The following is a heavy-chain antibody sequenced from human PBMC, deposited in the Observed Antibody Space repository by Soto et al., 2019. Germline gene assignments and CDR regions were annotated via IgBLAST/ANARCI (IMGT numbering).Heavy chain of an antibody. CDR1: GYTFTRYT. V-gene: IGHV1-3*01. CDR2: INPDNGNT. Sequence: QVQLVQSGAEVKKPGASVKISCKASGYTFTRYTMNWVRQAPGQRLEWMGWINPDNGNTKSSQKFQDRVIITRDTSASTAYMDLRSLRSEDTAVYYCARGIATGQLDPWGQGTLVPVSS. J-gene: IGHJ5*02. D-gene: IGHD2-15*01. CDR3: ARGIATGQLDP.